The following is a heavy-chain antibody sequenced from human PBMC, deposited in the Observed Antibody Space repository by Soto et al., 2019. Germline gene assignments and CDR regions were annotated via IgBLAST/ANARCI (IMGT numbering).Heavy chain of an antibody. J-gene: IGHJ4*02. Sequence: QVQLQQWGAGLLKPSETLSLTCAVYGGSFSGYYWSWIRQPPGKGLEWIGEINHSGSTNYNPSLKSRVTISVDTSKNQFSLKLSSVTAADTAVYYCAGVLRWLRRIDYWGQGTLVTVSS. V-gene: IGHV4-34*01. CDR1: GGSFSGYY. D-gene: IGHD5-12*01. CDR3: AGVLRWLRRIDY. CDR2: INHSGST.